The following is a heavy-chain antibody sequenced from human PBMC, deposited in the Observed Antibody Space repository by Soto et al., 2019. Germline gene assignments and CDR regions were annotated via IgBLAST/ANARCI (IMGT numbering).Heavy chain of an antibody. J-gene: IGHJ5*01. V-gene: IGHV3-23*01. CDR3: AKMDDSGGSRGAPFDY. Sequence: GGSLRLACAASGFSFSNYAMTWVRQTPGKGLEWVSTISSSGGTTYYADSVKGRFTISRDNSKNTLFLQMNSLRAEDTAIYYCAKMDDSGGSRGAPFDYRAPRTPVTGSS. CDR2: ISSSGGTT. D-gene: IGHD3-22*01. CDR1: GFSFSNYA.